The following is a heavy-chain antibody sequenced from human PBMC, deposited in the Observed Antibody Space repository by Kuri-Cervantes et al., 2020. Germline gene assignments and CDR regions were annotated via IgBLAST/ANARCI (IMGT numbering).Heavy chain of an antibody. CDR2: IYYSGST. CDR1: GASISSYY. V-gene: IGHV4-59*01. Sequence: GSLRLPCTVSGASISSYYWSWIRQPPGKGLEWIGYIYYSGSTNYNPSLKSRVTISVDTSKNQFSLKLSSVTAADTAVYYCARVEPIFCSSTSCYVRDWGQGTLVTVSS. CDR3: ARVEPIFCSSTSCYVRD. D-gene: IGHD2-2*01. J-gene: IGHJ4*02.